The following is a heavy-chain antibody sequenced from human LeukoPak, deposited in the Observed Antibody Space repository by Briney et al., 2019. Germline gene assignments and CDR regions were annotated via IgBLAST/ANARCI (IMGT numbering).Heavy chain of an antibody. CDR1: GFTFSSFG. V-gene: IGHV3-23*01. CDR3: ARTYSSDY. J-gene: IGHJ4*02. D-gene: IGHD6-13*01. Sequence: GESLRLSCVASGFTFSSFGMIWVRQAPGKGLEWVSTISGSGDGTYYAESVKGRFTISRDNSKNTLYLQMNSLRVDDTAVYYCARTYSSDYWGQGTLVTVSS. CDR2: ISGSGDGT.